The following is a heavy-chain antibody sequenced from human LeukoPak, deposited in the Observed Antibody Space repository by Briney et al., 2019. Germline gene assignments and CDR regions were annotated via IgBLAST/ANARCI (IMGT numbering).Heavy chain of an antibody. CDR3: APTSMAAAGNFDY. V-gene: IGHV1-2*06. J-gene: IGHJ4*02. CDR2: INPNSGGT. CDR1: GYTFTGCY. Sequence: ASVKVSCKASGYTFTGCYMHWVRQAPGQGLEWMGRINPNSGGTNYAQKFQGRVTMTRDTSISTAYMELSRLRSDDTAVYYCAPTSMAAAGNFDYWGQGTLVTVSS. D-gene: IGHD6-13*01.